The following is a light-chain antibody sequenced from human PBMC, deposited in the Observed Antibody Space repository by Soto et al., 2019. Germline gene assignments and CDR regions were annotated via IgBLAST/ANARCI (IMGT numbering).Light chain of an antibody. V-gene: IGLV2-14*03. Sequence: QSVLTQPASVSGSPGQSITISCTGTSSDVGAYNFVSWHQQHPGKAPKLMIYNVYDRPSGISYRFSGSKSGNTASLTISGLQGEDEADYYCCSYAGSQTWVFGGGTKLTVL. CDR2: NVY. J-gene: IGLJ3*02. CDR3: CSYAGSQTWV. CDR1: SSDVGAYNF.